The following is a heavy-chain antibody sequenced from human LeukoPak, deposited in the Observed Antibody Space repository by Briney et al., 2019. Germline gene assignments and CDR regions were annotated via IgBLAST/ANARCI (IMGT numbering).Heavy chain of an antibody. CDR1: GDSISSYY. D-gene: IGHD3-10*01. J-gene: IGHJ5*02. CDR3: ARDMVRGVKAYLSWFDP. V-gene: IGHV4-4*07. Sequence: SETLSLTCTVSGDSISSYYWSWISQPAGKGLEWIGRMYVSGSTNYNPSLKSRITMSVDTSKNQFSLKMTSVTAADTAFYYCARDMVRGVKAYLSWFDPWGQGILVTVST. CDR2: MYVSGST.